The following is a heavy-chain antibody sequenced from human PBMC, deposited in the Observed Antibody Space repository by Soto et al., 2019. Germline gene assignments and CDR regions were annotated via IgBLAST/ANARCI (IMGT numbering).Heavy chain of an antibody. CDR1: GFTFSSYA. Sequence: EVQLLESGGGLVQPGGSLRLSCAASGFTFSSYAMSWVRQAPGKGLEWVSAISGSGGSTYYADSVKGRFTISRDNSKNTLYLQMNSLRAEDTAVYYCAKDIRAEYYYDSSGLDYWGQGTLVTVSS. CDR3: AKDIRAEYYYDSSGLDY. CDR2: ISGSGGST. V-gene: IGHV3-23*01. J-gene: IGHJ4*02. D-gene: IGHD3-22*01.